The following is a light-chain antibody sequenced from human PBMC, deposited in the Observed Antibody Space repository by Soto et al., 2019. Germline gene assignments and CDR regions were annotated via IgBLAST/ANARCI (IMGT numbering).Light chain of an antibody. V-gene: IGKV3-11*01. CDR3: QQRSNWPLT. CDR2: HAS. J-gene: IGKJ4*01. CDR1: QSVSSY. Sequence: EIVLTQSPATLSLSPGERATLSCRASQSVSSYLAWYQQKPGQPPRLLIYHASNRVTGIPVRFSGSGSGTAFTLTISSLEPEDFAVYFCQQRSNWPLTFGGGTKVESK.